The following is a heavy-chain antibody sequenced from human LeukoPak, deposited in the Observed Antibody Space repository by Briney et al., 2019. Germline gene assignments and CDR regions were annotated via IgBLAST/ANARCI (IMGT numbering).Heavy chain of an antibody. V-gene: IGHV3-74*01. D-gene: IGHD1-1*01. CDR1: GFTFSSYW. J-gene: IGHJ6*03. CDR2: INSDGSST. Sequence: PGGSLRLSCAASGFTFSSYWMHWVRQAPGKGLVWVSRINSDGSSTSYADSVKGRFTISRDNAKNMLYLQMNSLRAEDTAVYYCASGSRYYYMDVWGKGTTVTISS. CDR3: ASGSRYYYMDV.